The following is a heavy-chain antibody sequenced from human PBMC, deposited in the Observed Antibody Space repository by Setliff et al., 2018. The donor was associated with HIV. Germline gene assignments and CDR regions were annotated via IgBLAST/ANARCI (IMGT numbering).Heavy chain of an antibody. CDR1: GGTFTSYV. CDR2: IIPILGIA. D-gene: IGHD3-22*01. Sequence: ASVKVSCKASGGTFTSYVISWVRQAPGQGLEWMGGIIPILGIASYSQKFQGRVTITADHSTTTTYMELSSLSSEDTAVYYCVRVGPWYYGRSGYLASWDYWGQGTQVTVSS. CDR3: VRVGPWYYGRSGYLASWDY. V-gene: IGHV1-69*10. J-gene: IGHJ4*02.